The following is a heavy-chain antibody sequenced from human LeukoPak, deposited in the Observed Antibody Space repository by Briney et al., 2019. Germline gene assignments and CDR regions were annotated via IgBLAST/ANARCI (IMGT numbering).Heavy chain of an antibody. D-gene: IGHD6-6*01. CDR3: ARARIAARLFDY. Sequence: SETLSPTCAVYGGSFSGYYWSWIRQPPGKGLEWIGEINHSGSTNYNPSLKSRVTISVDTSKNQFSLKLSSVTAADTAVYYCARARIAARLFDYWGQGTLVTVSS. CDR2: INHSGST. V-gene: IGHV4-34*01. J-gene: IGHJ4*02. CDR1: GGSFSGYY.